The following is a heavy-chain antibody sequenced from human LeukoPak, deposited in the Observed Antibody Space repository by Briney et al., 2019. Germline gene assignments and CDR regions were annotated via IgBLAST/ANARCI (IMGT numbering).Heavy chain of an antibody. CDR1: GFTFSSYG. J-gene: IGHJ5*02. CDR2: IWYDGSNK. Sequence: GRSLRLSCAVSGFTFSSYGMHWVRQAPGKGLEWVAVIWYDGSNKYYADSVKGRFTISRDNSKNTLYLQMNSLRAEDTAVYYCARQSYDFWSGYYSNWFDPWGQGTLVTVSS. V-gene: IGHV3-33*01. D-gene: IGHD3-3*01. CDR3: ARQSYDFWSGYYSNWFDP.